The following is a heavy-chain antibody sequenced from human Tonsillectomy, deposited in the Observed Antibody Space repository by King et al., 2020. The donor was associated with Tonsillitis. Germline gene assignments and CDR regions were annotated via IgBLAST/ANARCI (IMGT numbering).Heavy chain of an antibody. D-gene: IGHD7-27*01. Sequence: VQLVQSGAEVKKPGSSVKVSCKTSGGTFSSYAFSWVRQAPGQGLEWMGGIIPSFGPAIYAKNFQGRVTIIFDESTSTTYMELSSLRSEDTAVYYCARDIGDWGDYWGQGTLVTVSS. J-gene: IGHJ4*02. CDR1: GGTFSSYA. V-gene: IGHV1-69*01. CDR2: IIPSFGPA. CDR3: ARDIGDWGDY.